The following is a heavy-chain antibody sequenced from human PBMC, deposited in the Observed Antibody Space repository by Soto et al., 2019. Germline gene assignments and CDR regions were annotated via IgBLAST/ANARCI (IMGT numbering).Heavy chain of an antibody. CDR3: ARDLGGIVVVVAATAGGYYYYGMDV. D-gene: IGHD2-15*01. CDR1: GYTFTSYG. CDR2: ISAYNGNT. J-gene: IGHJ6*02. V-gene: IGHV1-18*01. Sequence: ASVKVSCKASGYTFTSYGISWVRQAPGQGLEWMGWISAYNGNTNYAQKLQGRVTMTTDTSTSTAYMELRSLRSDDTAVYYCARDLGGIVVVVAATAGGYYYYGMDVWRQRPTVTVSS.